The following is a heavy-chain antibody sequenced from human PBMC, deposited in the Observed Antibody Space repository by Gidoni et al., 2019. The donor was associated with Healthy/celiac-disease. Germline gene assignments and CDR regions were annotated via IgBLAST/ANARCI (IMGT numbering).Heavy chain of an antibody. Sequence: EVQLLESGGGLVQPGGSLRLSCAASGFPFSSYAMSWVRQAPGKGLEWVSAISGSGGSTYYADSVKGRFTISRDNSKNTLYLQMNSLRAEDTAVYYCAEPVTSWANSYYYYMDVWGKGTTVTVSS. CDR1: GFPFSSYA. J-gene: IGHJ6*03. V-gene: IGHV3-23*01. CDR3: AEPVTSWANSYYYYMDV. CDR2: ISGSGGST. D-gene: IGHD4-17*01.